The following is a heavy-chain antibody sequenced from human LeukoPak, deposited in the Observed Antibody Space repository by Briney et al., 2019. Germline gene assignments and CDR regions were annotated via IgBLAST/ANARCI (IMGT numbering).Heavy chain of an antibody. Sequence: GGSLRLSCAASGFTFSTYGMHWVRQAPGKGLEWVAFIRYDGSDKYYADSVKGRFTISRDDSKNTLSLQMNSLRPEDTAVYYCTRAGGLVRGVHYYYYMDVWGKGTTVTISS. CDR3: TRAGGLVRGVHYYYYMDV. CDR2: IRYDGSDK. J-gene: IGHJ6*03. V-gene: IGHV3-30*02. D-gene: IGHD3-10*01. CDR1: GFTFSTYG.